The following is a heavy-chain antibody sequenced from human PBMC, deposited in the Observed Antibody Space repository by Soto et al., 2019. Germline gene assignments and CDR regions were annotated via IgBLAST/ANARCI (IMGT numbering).Heavy chain of an antibody. CDR2: IYWDDDR. D-gene: IGHD5-12*01. CDR1: GFSLTADGVA. V-gene: IGHV2-5*02. Sequence: QITLKESGPTLVKPTQTLTLSCTFSGFSLTADGVAVGWIRQPPGNALEWLALIYWDDDRRYSPSLAARLTINKDTSRNQVCLTMTNMDTVDSGTYFCAQQKQPGYRLFDYWGRGNLVTVAS. CDR3: AQQKQPGYRLFDY. J-gene: IGHJ4*02.